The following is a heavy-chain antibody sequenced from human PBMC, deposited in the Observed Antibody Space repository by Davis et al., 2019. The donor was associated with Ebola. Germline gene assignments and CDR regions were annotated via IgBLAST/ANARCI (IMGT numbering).Heavy chain of an antibody. Sequence: SETLSLTCAVYGGSFSGYYWSWIRQPPGKGLEWMGEVNHSGSTNYNPSLKSRVTISVDTSKNQFSLKLSSVTAADTAVYYCARGRSSGSDYWGQGTLVTVSS. CDR2: VNHSGST. D-gene: IGHD6-19*01. CDR3: ARGRSSGSDY. J-gene: IGHJ4*02. CDR1: GGSFSGYY. V-gene: IGHV4-34*01.